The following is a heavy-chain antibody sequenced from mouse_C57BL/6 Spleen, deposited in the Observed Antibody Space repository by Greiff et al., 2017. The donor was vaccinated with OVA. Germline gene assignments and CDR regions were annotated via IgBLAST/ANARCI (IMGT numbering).Heavy chain of an antibody. CDR3: ARRTYYSNYGYFDV. CDR2: IYPGSGNT. V-gene: IGHV1-76*01. Sequence: VKLVESGAELVRPGASVKLSCKASGYTFTDYYINWVKQRPGQGLEWIARIYPGSGNTYYNEKFKGKATLTAEKSSSTAYMQLSSLTSEDSAVYFCARRTYYSNYGYFDVWGTGTTVTVSS. D-gene: IGHD2-5*01. J-gene: IGHJ1*03. CDR1: GYTFTDYY.